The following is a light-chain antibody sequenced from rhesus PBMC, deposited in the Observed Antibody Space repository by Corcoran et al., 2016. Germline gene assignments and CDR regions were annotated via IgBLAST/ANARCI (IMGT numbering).Light chain of an antibody. J-gene: IGKJ3*01. V-gene: IGKV1-69*01. CDR1: QGSRNW. Sequence: DIQMTQSPSSLSASVGDRVTITCRASQGSRNWLAWYQQKPGKAPKLLIYRASNLETGVPSRFSGSGSGTDFTLPIRSLQPKDIAPYYCQQHDNSPFAFGPGTKLDIK. CDR2: RAS. CDR3: QQHDNSPFA.